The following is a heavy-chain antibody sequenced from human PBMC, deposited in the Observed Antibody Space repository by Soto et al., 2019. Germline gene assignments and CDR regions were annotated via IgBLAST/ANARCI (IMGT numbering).Heavy chain of an antibody. CDR1: GFTFSSYA. Sequence: GGSLRLSCAASGFTFSSYAMSWVRQAPGKGLEWVSAISGSGGSTYYADSVKGRFTISRDNSKNTLYLQMNSLRAEDTAVYYCAKKPSDCSSTSCYVRLYGDYIDYWGQGTLVTVSS. D-gene: IGHD2-2*01. J-gene: IGHJ4*02. CDR2: ISGSGGST. V-gene: IGHV3-23*01. CDR3: AKKPSDCSSTSCYVRLYGDYIDY.